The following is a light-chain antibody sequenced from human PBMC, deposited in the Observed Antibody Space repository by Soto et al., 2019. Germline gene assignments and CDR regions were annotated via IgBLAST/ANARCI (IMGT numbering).Light chain of an antibody. CDR1: QGIGSY. V-gene: IGKV1-9*01. Sequence: DIQLTQSPSFLSASLGDRVTITCRASQGIGSYLAWYQQKPGKAPRLLIYAASTLQSGVPSRFSGSGSDTEFTLTISSLQPEAFATYYCQQLNNYPLTFGGGTKVEIK. CDR3: QQLNNYPLT. CDR2: AAS. J-gene: IGKJ4*01.